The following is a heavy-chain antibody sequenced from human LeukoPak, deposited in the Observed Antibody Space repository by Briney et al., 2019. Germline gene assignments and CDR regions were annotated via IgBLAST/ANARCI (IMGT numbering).Heavy chain of an antibody. CDR3: ARTIAAAGKSFDY. CDR2: IIPIFGTA. CDR1: GGTFSSYA. D-gene: IGHD6-13*01. J-gene: IGHJ4*02. V-gene: IGHV1-69*13. Sequence: ASVKVSCKASGGTFSSYAISWVRQAPGQGLEWMGGIIPIFGTANYAQKFQGRVTITADESTSTAYMELRSLRSDDTAVYYCARTIAAAGKSFDYWGQGTLVTVSS.